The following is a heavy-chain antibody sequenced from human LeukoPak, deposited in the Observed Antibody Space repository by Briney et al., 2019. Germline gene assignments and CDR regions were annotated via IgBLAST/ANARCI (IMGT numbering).Heavy chain of an antibody. J-gene: IGHJ4*02. CDR3: ATEVVRGAID. CDR2: FDPEDGEP. V-gene: IGHV1-24*01. CDR1: GYTLTELS. D-gene: IGHD3-10*01. Sequence: ASGKVSCKVAGYTLTELSMHWGRQAPGKGLEGRGGFDPEDGEPISAPKFQARLTMTEHTSTDTAYMELSSLRSEDTAVYYCATEVVRGAIDWGQGTLVTVSS.